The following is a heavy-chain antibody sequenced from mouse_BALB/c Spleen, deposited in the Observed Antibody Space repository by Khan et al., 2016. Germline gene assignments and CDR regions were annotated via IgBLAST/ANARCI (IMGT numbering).Heavy chain of an antibody. V-gene: IGHV5-9-4*01. CDR2: ISSGGSYT. Sequence: EVELVESGGGLVKPGGSLKLSCAASGFTFSSYAMSWVRQSPEKRLEWVAEISSGGSYTYYPDTVTGRFTISRAYARSTLCLDMSSLKSENTAMYYCARGGSSDGYFDVWGAGTTVTVSS. D-gene: IGHD1-1*01. CDR1: GFTFSSYA. CDR3: ARGGSSDGYFDV. J-gene: IGHJ1*01.